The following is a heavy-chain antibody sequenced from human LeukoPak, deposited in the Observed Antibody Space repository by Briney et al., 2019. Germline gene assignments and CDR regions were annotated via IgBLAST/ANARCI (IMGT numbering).Heavy chain of an antibody. V-gene: IGHV3-23*01. CDR3: AKDRGIISDY. D-gene: IGHD3-10*01. J-gene: IGHJ4*02. CDR2: ISGSGDST. Sequence: GGSLRLSCAASGFTFSNYGMSWVRQAPGKGLEWVSSISGSGDSTYYADSVKGRFTISRDNSKNTLYLQMNSLRAEDTAVYYCAKDRGIISDYWGQGTLVTVSS. CDR1: GFTFSNYG.